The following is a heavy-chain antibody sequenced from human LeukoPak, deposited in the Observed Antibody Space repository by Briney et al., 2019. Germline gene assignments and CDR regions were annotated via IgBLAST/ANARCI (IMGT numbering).Heavy chain of an antibody. CDR3: ARSTDYYDSSGYYYMDV. Sequence: AASVKVSCKASGYTFTSYYMHWVRQAPGQGLEWMGIINPSGGSTNYAQKLQGRVTMTTDTSTSTAYMELRSLRSDDTAVYYCARSTDYYDSSGYYYMDVWGKGTTVTVSS. CDR2: INPSGGST. J-gene: IGHJ6*03. V-gene: IGHV1-46*01. CDR1: GYTFTSYY. D-gene: IGHD3-22*01.